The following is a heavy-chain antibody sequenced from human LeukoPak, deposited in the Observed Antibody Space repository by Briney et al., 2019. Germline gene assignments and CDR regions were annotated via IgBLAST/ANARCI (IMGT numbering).Heavy chain of an antibody. CDR2: INPNSGGT. CDR3: ARDPFYYYGSGSYYLYYYYMDV. D-gene: IGHD3-10*01. Sequence: ASVKVSCKASGYTFTGYYMHWVRRAPGQGLEWMGWINPNSGGTNYAQKFQGRVTMTRDTSISTAYMELSRLRSDDTAVYYCARDPFYYYGSGSYYLYYYYMDVWGKGTTVTISS. CDR1: GYTFTGYY. V-gene: IGHV1-2*02. J-gene: IGHJ6*03.